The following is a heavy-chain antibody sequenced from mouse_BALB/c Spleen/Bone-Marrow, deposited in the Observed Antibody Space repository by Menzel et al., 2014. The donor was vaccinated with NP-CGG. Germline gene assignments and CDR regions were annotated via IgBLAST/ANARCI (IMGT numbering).Heavy chain of an antibody. D-gene: IGHD2-14*01. CDR3: ARYRLGTYFDY. Sequence: EVKLVESGAELVKPGASVKLSCTASGFNIKDAYMHWMKQRPEQGLEWIGRIAPGNGNTKYDPKFQGKATITADTSSNTAYLQLSSLTSEDTAVYYCARYRLGTYFDYWGQGTTLTVSS. V-gene: IGHV14-3*02. J-gene: IGHJ2*01. CDR2: IAPGNGNT. CDR1: GFNIKDAY.